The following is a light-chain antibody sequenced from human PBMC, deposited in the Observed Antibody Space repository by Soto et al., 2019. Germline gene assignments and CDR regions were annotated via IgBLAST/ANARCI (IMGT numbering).Light chain of an antibody. CDR2: GAF. CDR3: QQYNDWPLT. CDR1: QSVSSN. J-gene: IGKJ1*01. Sequence: EILITKTPLTLSMSPGERSTLSCRASQSVSSNLAWYQQKPGQAPSLLIYGAFTRATGIPARFSGTGSGTEFTLTISSLQSEDFALYYCQQYNDWPLTFGQGTKVDSK. V-gene: IGKV3-15*01.